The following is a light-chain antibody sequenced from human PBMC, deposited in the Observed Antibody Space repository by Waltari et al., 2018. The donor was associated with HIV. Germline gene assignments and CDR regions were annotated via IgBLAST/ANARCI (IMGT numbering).Light chain of an antibody. CDR2: MTS. J-gene: IGKJ2*01. Sequence: IQMTQSPSRLSASVGDTVILTCRARQDIDNWLAWYHQKPGRAPKLLISMTSVLESGVPSRFSGSGSGTTFTLTITGLQPDDFGTYFCQQYSTHYAFGQGTRVE. V-gene: IGKV1-5*03. CDR3: QQYSTHYA. CDR1: QDIDNW.